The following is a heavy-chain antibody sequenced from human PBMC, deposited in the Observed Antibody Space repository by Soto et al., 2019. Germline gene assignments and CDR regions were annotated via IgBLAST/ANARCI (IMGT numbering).Heavy chain of an antibody. J-gene: IGHJ4*02. V-gene: IGHV3-23*01. D-gene: IGHD2-21*02. CDR2: ISGSGGST. CDR1: GFTFSSYA. CDR3: AKDYQDQLYCGGDCYSDY. Sequence: PGGSLRLSCAASGFTFSSYAMSWVRQAPGKGLEWVSAISGSGGSTYYADSVKGRFTISRDNSKNTLYLQMNSLRAEDTAVYYCAKDYQDQLYCGGDCYSDYWGQGTLVTVSS.